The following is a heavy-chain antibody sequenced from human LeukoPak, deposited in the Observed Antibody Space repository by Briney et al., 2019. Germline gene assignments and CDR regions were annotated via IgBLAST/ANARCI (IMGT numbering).Heavy chain of an antibody. CDR3: ASCERGYSYGYDYYYYMDV. J-gene: IGHJ6*03. CDR2: IYYSGST. V-gene: IGHV4-59*01. Sequence: PSETLSLTCTVSGGSISSYYWSWIRQPPGKGLEWIGYIYYSGSTSYNPSLKSRVTISVDTSKNQFSLKLSSVTAADTAVYYCASCERGYSYGYDYYYYMDVWGKGTTVTVSS. D-gene: IGHD5-18*01. CDR1: GGSISSYY.